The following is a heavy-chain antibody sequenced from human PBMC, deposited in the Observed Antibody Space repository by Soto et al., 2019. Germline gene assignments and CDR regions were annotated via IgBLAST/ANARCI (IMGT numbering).Heavy chain of an antibody. J-gene: IGHJ4*02. V-gene: IGHV1-18*01. CDR2: ISAYNGNT. D-gene: IGHD3-9*01. CDR3: ARDLTPGLVDH. Sequence: QGQRVQSGAEVKKPGASVKVSCKASGYTFTSYGISWVRHAPGQGLEWMGWISAYNGNTNYAQKHQGRFTMTTDTSTSTAYLELSSLRADDTAVYYCARDLTPGLVDHWGQGTLVTVSS. CDR1: GYTFTSYG.